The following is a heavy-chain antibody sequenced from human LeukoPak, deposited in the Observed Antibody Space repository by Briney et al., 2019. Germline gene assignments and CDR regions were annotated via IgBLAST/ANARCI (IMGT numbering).Heavy chain of an antibody. Sequence: SETLSLTCTVSGGSISYYYWSWIRQPQGNGLEWIGYIYYSGSTKYNPSLKSQITISVDTSKNQFSLKLSSVTAADTAMYYCARQGNGDLYYFDYWGQGTLVTVSS. CDR1: GGSISYYY. V-gene: IGHV4-59*08. CDR3: ARQGNGDLYYFDY. J-gene: IGHJ4*02. D-gene: IGHD4-17*01. CDR2: IYYSGST.